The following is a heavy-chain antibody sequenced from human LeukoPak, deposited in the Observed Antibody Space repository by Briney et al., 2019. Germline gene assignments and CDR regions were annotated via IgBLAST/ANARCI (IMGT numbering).Heavy chain of an antibody. D-gene: IGHD3-10*01. CDR2: IYYSGST. J-gene: IGHJ3*02. CDR1: GGSISSYY. V-gene: IGHV4-59*08. Sequence: SETLSLTCTVSGGSISSYYWSWIRQPPGKGLECIGYIYYSGSTNYNPSLKSRVTISVDTSKNQFSLKLSSVTAADTAVYYCATLSTWRNVGDAFDIWGQGTMVTVSS. CDR3: ATLSTWRNVGDAFDI.